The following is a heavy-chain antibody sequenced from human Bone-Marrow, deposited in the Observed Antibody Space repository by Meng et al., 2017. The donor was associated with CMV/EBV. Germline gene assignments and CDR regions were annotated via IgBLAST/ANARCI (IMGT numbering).Heavy chain of an antibody. J-gene: IGHJ6*02. CDR1: GFTFSSYW. V-gene: IGHV3-7*01. D-gene: IGHD5-18*01. CDR3: ARESAWDSYGYGDYYYGMDV. Sequence: GGSLRLSCAVSGFTFSSYWMSWVRQAPGKGLEWVANIKQDGSEKYYVDSVKGRFTISRDNAKNSLYLQMNSLRAEDTAVYYCARESAWDSYGYGDYYYGMDVWGQGTTVTVSS. CDR2: IKQDGSEK.